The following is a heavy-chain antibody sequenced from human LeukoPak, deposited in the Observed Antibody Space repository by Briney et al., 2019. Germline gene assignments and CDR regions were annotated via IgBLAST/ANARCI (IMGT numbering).Heavy chain of an antibody. CDR1: GGSFSGYY. CDR2: INHSGST. D-gene: IGHD6-19*01. J-gene: IGHJ3*01. CDR3: ASDPPNAAVAGSG. Sequence: SETLSLTCAVYGGSFSGYYWSWIRQPPGKGLEWIGEINHSGSTNYNPSLKSRVTISVDTSKNQFSLKLSSVTAADTAVYYCASDPPNAAVAGSGWGQGTMVTVSS. V-gene: IGHV4-34*01.